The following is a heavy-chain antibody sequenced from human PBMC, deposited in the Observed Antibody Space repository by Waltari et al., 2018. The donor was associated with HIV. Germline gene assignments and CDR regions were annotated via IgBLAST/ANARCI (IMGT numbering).Heavy chain of an antibody. J-gene: IGHJ4*02. CDR2: ISYDTTNI. CDR1: GIAFFTSYA. Sequence: QVQLVESGGGVVQPGGSLRLSCAASGIAFFTSYAMHWVRPAPGKGLEWVATISYDTTNIYYVESVRGRFTISRDNSKNTVYLQMNSLRGEDTAVYYCAKDRRQGFYYDSSGERPFDYWGQGTLVTVSS. V-gene: IGHV3-30*18. CDR3: AKDRRQGFYYDSSGERPFDY. D-gene: IGHD3-22*01.